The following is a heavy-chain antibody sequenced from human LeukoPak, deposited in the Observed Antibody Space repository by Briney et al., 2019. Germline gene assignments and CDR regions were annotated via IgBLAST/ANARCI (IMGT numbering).Heavy chain of an antibody. Sequence: SETLSLTCSVYDGSLSGNYWSWVRQPPGKGLEWIGETSHGGHTNYNPSLKCRVTISIDTSKNQFSLKLTSVTAADTAVYYCARDNDSSGTPQRTFDYWGQGTLVTVSS. CDR3: ARDNDSSGTPQRTFDY. V-gene: IGHV4-34*01. J-gene: IGHJ4*02. D-gene: IGHD3-22*01. CDR2: TSHGGHT. CDR1: DGSLSGNY.